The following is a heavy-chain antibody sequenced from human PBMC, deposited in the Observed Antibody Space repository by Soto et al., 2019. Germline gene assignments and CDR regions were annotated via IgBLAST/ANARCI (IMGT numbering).Heavy chain of an antibody. D-gene: IGHD6-13*01. V-gene: IGHV4-39*01. CDR1: GGSISSSSYY. J-gene: IGHJ6*02. CDR3: ARGRGDSSSWYLFSYYYYYGMVV. Sequence: PSETLSLTCTVSGGSISSSSYYWGWIRQPPGKGLEWIGSIYYSGSTYYNPSLKSRVTISVDTSKNQFSLKLSSVTAADTAVYYCARGRGDSSSWYLFSYYYYYGMVVWGQGTTVTVSS. CDR2: IYYSGST.